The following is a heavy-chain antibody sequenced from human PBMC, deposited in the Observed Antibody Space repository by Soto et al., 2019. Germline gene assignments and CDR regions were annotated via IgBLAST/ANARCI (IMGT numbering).Heavy chain of an antibody. J-gene: IGHJ3*02. V-gene: IGHV1-69*02. CDR3: TLGSWSAETVDN. Sequence: QVHLVQSGAEVKKPGSSVKVSCKASGGTFSTYTLIWVRQAPGQGLEWMGRIIPFLSITNSAQKFQDRVENTADKSSRTAHVTLSSVTSDDPAIYYRTLGSWSAETVDNWGQGTMVTVSS. D-gene: IGHD6-13*01. CDR1: GGTFSTYT. CDR2: IIPFLSIT.